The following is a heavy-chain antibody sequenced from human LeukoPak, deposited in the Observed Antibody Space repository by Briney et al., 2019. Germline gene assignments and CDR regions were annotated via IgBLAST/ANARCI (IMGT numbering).Heavy chain of an antibody. CDR3: AIQVGATLGAFDI. Sequence: GGSLRLSCAASGFTFSSYGMHWVRQAPGKGLEWVAFIRYDGSNKYYADSVKGRFTISRDNSKNTLYLQMNSLRAEDTAVYYCAIQVGATLGAFDIWGQGTMVTVSS. CDR1: GFTFSSYG. CDR2: IRYDGSNK. D-gene: IGHD1-26*01. J-gene: IGHJ3*02. V-gene: IGHV3-30*02.